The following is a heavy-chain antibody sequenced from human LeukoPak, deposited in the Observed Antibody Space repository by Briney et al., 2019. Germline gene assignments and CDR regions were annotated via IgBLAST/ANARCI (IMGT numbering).Heavy chain of an antibody. CDR2: INPSGGST. J-gene: IGHJ3*02. V-gene: IGHV1-46*01. D-gene: IGHD1-26*01. Sequence: ASVKVSCKASGYTFTSYYMHWVRQAPGQGLEWMGIINPSGGSTSYAQKFQGRVTMTRDVSTSTVYVELSSLRSEDTAVYYCARDRWELPDAFDIWGQGTMVTVSS. CDR1: GYTFTSYY. CDR3: ARDRWELPDAFDI.